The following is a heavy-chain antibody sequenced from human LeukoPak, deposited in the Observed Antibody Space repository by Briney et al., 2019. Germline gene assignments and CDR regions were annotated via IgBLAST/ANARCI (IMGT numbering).Heavy chain of an antibody. Sequence: GGSLRLSCAASGFTFSNYAMNWVRQAPGKGLEWVAYISDTTISTYYADSVKGRFTISRDNAKDSLSLHMNSLRSEDTAVYYCATGYYTNGVCYNLDYWGQGTLVTVSS. J-gene: IGHJ4*02. D-gene: IGHD2-8*01. CDR3: ATGYYTNGVCYNLDY. CDR2: ISDTTIST. V-gene: IGHV3-48*01. CDR1: GFTFSNYA.